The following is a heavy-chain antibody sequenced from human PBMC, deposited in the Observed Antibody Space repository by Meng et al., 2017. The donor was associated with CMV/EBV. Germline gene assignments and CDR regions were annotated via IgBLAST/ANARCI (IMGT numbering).Heavy chain of an antibody. D-gene: IGHD2-8*01. J-gene: IGHJ4*02. CDR1: GFTFSSYW. CDR2: INSDGSST. Sequence: GESLKISCAASGFTFSSYWMHWVRQAPGKGLVWVSRINSDGSSTSYADSVKGRFTISRDNGKNSVYLQMNSLRAEDTAVYYCARDSGRMNYWGQGTLVTVSS. V-gene: IGHV3-74*01. CDR3: ARDSGRMNY.